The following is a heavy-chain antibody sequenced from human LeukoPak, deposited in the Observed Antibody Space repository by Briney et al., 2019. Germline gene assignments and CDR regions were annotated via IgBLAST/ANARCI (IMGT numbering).Heavy chain of an antibody. D-gene: IGHD3-16*02. J-gene: IGHJ4*02. CDR2: IYYSGST. CDR3: ARHGSDYAWGSYRYVNSFLGY. Sequence: SETLSLTCTVSGGSISSSSYYWGWIRQPPGKGLEWIGSIYYSGSTYYNPSLKSRVTISVDTSKNQFSLKLGSVTAADTAVYYCARHGSDYAWGSYRYVNSFLGYWGQGTLVTVSS. V-gene: IGHV4-39*01. CDR1: GGSISSSSYY.